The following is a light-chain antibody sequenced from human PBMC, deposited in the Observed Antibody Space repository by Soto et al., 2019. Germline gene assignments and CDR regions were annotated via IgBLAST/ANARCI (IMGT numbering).Light chain of an antibody. CDR2: AAS. CDR1: QSISNH. CDR3: QQSYNTPPS. J-gene: IGKJ3*01. Sequence: DIQMTQSPSSLSASVGDRVTITCRASQSISNHLNWYQQKPGKAPKFLIYAASSLQSGVPSRFSGGGSGTDFTLTISSLQPEDFATYYCQQSYNTPPSFGAGTKVDIK. V-gene: IGKV1-39*01.